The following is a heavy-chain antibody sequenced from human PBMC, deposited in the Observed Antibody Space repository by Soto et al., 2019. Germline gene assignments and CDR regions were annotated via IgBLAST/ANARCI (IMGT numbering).Heavy chain of an antibody. D-gene: IGHD3-22*01. CDR1: GGTFSTFG. Sequence: ASVKVSCKTSGGTFSTFGISWVRQAPGQGLEWMGGIIPFFGTAEYSQKFEDRITITADESTNTVYMDLRSLKTEDTAVYYCVRATYFSDSSGYTRCFDYWGQGTLVTVSS. J-gene: IGHJ4*02. V-gene: IGHV1-69*13. CDR2: IIPFFGTA. CDR3: VRATYFSDSSGYTRCFDY.